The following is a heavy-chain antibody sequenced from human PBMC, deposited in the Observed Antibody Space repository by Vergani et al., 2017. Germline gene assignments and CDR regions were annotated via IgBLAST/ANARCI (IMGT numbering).Heavy chain of an antibody. Sequence: QVQLVQSGAEVKKPGSSVKVSCKASGGTFSSYAISWVRQAPGQGLEWMGIINPSGGSTSYAQKFQGRVTMTRDTSTSTVYMELSSLRSEDTAVYYCAKDLRVRVSSDLEWSHLHTFYYYYGMDVWGQGTTVTVSS. V-gene: IGHV1-46*01. CDR3: AKDLRVRVSSDLEWSHLHTFYYYYGMDV. CDR1: GGTFSSYA. CDR2: INPSGGST. D-gene: IGHD3-3*01. J-gene: IGHJ6*02.